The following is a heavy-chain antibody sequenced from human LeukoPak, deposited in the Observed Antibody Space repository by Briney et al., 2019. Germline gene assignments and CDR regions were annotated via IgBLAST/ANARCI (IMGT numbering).Heavy chain of an antibody. D-gene: IGHD2-2*01. V-gene: IGHV4-59*08. CDR3: ARQAHCTSTICNPFDY. Sequence: SETLSLTCTVSGGSISGHHWSWIRQPPGKGLEWIGYIYYTGSANYNPSLKSRVTISLDTSMNQFSLQLASVTVADTAVYYCARQAHCTSTICNPFDYWGQGTLVTVSS. J-gene: IGHJ4*02. CDR1: GGSISGHH. CDR2: IYYTGSA.